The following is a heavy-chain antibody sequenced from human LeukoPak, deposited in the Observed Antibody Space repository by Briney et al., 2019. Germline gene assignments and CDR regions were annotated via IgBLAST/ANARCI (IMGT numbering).Heavy chain of an antibody. V-gene: IGHV3-53*01. D-gene: IGHD3-16*01. Sequence: GGSLRLSCAASGFTVSSNYMSWVRQAPGKGLEWVSVIYSGGSTYYADSVKGRFTISRDNSKNTLYLQMNSLRAEDTAVYYCARTLGGDWLDPWGQGTLVTVSS. J-gene: IGHJ5*02. CDR3: ARTLGGDWLDP. CDR1: GFTVSSNY. CDR2: IYSGGST.